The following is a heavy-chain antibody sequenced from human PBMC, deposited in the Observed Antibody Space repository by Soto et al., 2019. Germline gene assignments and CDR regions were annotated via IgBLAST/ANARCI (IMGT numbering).Heavy chain of an antibody. J-gene: IGHJ4*02. Sequence: QVQLVESGGGVVQPGRSLRLSCAASGFTFSSYGMHWVRQAPGKGLEWVAVISYDGSNKYYADSVKGRFTISRDNSKNTLYLQMTSLRAEVTAVYYCAIVGYSGSYFDYWCEGTLVTVSS. CDR1: GFTFSSYG. CDR3: AIVGYSGSYFDY. D-gene: IGHD1-26*01. CDR2: ISYDGSNK. V-gene: IGHV3-30*03.